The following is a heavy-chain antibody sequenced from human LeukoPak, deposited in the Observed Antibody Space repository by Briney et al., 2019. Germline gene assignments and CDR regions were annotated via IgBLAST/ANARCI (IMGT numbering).Heavy chain of an antibody. Sequence: GGSLRLSCSASGFTFSVYGMNWVRQAPGKGLEWISHISSSSDTVYYADSVKGRFTISRDNAKNSLYLQMNSLRAEDTAVYYCARDYYDSSGYSWNSDYFDYWGQGTLVTVSS. V-gene: IGHV3-48*04. D-gene: IGHD3-22*01. CDR1: GFTFSVYG. CDR2: ISSSSDTV. CDR3: ARDYYDSSGYSWNSDYFDY. J-gene: IGHJ4*02.